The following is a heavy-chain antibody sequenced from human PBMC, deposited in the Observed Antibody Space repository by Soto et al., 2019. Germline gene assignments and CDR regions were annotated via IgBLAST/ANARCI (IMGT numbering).Heavy chain of an antibody. CDR2: ISYDGSNK. D-gene: IGHD2-15*01. V-gene: IGHV3-30-3*01. Sequence: GGSLRLSCAASGFTFSSYAMHWVRQAPGKGLEWVAVISYDGSNKYYADSVKGRFTIPRDNSKNTLYLQMNSLRAEDTAVYYCARGYCSGGSCYLPDAFDIWGQGTMVTVSS. CDR3: ARGYCSGGSCYLPDAFDI. J-gene: IGHJ3*02. CDR1: GFTFSSYA.